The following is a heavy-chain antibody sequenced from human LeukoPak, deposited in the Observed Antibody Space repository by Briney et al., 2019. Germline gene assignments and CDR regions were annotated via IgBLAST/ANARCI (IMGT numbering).Heavy chain of an antibody. J-gene: IGHJ6*02. V-gene: IGHV4-30-4*01. Sequence: PSETLSLTCTVSGGSISSGDYYWSWIRQPPGKGLEWIGYIYYSGSTYYNPSLKSRVTISVDTSKNQFSLKLSSVTAADTAVYYCAPVVAAFTGDYYYGMDVWGQGTTVTVSS. D-gene: IGHD2-15*01. CDR1: GGSISSGDYY. CDR3: APVVAAFTGDYYYGMDV. CDR2: IYYSGST.